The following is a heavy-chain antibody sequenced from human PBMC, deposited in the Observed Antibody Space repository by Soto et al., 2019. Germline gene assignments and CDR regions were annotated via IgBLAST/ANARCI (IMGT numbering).Heavy chain of an antibody. Sequence: GESLKISCKGSGYSFTSYCIGWVRQMPGKGLEWMGIIYPGDSDTRYSPSFQGQVTISADKSISTAYLQWSSLKASDTAMYYCARQKFYCSGGSCYSSHDVGFDYWGQGTLVTVSS. J-gene: IGHJ4*02. V-gene: IGHV5-51*01. CDR3: ARQKFYCSGGSCYSSHDVGFDY. CDR2: IYPGDSDT. CDR1: GYSFTSYC. D-gene: IGHD2-15*01.